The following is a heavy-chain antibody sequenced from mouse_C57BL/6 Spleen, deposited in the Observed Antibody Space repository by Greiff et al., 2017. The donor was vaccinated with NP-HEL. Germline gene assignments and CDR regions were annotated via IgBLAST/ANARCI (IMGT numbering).Heavy chain of an antibody. CDR3: ARYYGSSGFAY. Sequence: VQLQQPGAELVKPRASVKLSCKASGYTFTSYWMHWVKQRPGQGLEWIGMIHPNSGSTNYNEKFKSKATLTVDKSSSTAYMQLSSLTSEDSAVYYCARYYGSSGFAYWGQGTLVTVSA. CDR1: GYTFTSYW. J-gene: IGHJ3*01. D-gene: IGHD1-1*01. V-gene: IGHV1-64*01. CDR2: IHPNSGST.